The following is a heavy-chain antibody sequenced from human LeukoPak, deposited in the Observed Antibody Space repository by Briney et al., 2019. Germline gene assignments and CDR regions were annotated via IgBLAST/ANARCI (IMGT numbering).Heavy chain of an antibody. V-gene: IGHV3-53*01. J-gene: IGHJ3*02. CDR2: IYSGGST. CDR1: GFTVSSNY. Sequence: GGSLRLSCAASGFTVSSNYMSWVRRAPGKGLEWVSVIYSGGSTYYADSVKGRFTISRDNSKNTLYLQMNSLRAEDTAVYYCARASDRSITMIVVVIGDRGAFDIWGQGTMVTVSS. CDR3: ARASDRSITMIVVVIGDRGAFDI. D-gene: IGHD3-22*01.